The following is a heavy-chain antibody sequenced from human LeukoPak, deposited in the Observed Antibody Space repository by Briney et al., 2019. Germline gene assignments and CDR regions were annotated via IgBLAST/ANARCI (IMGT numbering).Heavy chain of an antibody. CDR2: INPDSGGT. CDR1: GYTFTGYY. V-gene: IGHV1-2*02. Sequence: AASVKVSCKASGYTFTGYYMHWVRQAPGQGLEWMGWINPDSGGTNYAQKLQGRVTMTTDTSTSTAYMELRSLRSDDTAVYYCTREGVYAPDPSSYHRDAFDIWGQGTVVIVSS. D-gene: IGHD3-16*02. CDR3: TREGVYAPDPSSYHRDAFDI. J-gene: IGHJ3*02.